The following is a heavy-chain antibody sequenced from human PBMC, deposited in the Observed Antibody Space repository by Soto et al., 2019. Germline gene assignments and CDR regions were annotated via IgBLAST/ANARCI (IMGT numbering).Heavy chain of an antibody. Sequence: SEPLSLSCTVSGGSISSGDYYWSWIRQPPGKGLEWIGYIYYSGSTYYNPSLKSRVTISVDTSKNQFSLKLSSVTAADTAVYYCARADYYYDSSWGMDVWGQGTTVTVSS. J-gene: IGHJ6*02. V-gene: IGHV4-30-4*01. CDR1: GGSISSGDYY. D-gene: IGHD3-22*01. CDR2: IYYSGST. CDR3: ARADYYYDSSWGMDV.